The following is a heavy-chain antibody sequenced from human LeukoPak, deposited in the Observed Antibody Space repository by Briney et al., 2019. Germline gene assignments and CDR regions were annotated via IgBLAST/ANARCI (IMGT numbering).Heavy chain of an antibody. CDR3: AKDLSSSWFYYFDY. J-gene: IGHJ4*02. Sequence: GGPLRLSCAASGFTFSSYAMSWVRQAPGKGLEWVSAISGSGGSTYYADSVKGRFTISRDNSKNTLYLQMNSLRAEDTAVYYCAKDLSSSWFYYFDYWGQGTLVTVSS. D-gene: IGHD6-13*01. V-gene: IGHV3-23*01. CDR2: ISGSGGST. CDR1: GFTFSSYA.